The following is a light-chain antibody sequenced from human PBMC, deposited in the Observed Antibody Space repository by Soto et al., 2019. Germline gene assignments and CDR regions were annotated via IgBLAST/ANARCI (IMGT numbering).Light chain of an antibody. J-gene: IGKJ4*01. CDR1: QTVTSTY. Sequence: ESVLTHSPGTPSLPPDKRSTVSCMASQTVTSTYLAWYQQKPGQAPRLLIFDASNRATGIPARFSGSGSGTDFTLTISSLEPEDFAVYYCQQFSSYPLTCGGGTKGDIK. V-gene: IGKV3-20*01. CDR3: QQFSSYPLT. CDR2: DAS.